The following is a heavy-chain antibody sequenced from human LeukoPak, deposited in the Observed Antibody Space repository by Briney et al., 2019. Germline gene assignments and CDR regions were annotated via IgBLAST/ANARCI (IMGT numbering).Heavy chain of an antibody. CDR1: GYTLTELS. V-gene: IGHV1-24*01. J-gene: IGHJ5*02. CDR3: ATSPLYCSGGSCYSHWFDP. Sequence: ASVKVSCKVSGYTLTELSMHWVRQAPGKGLEWMGGFDPEDGETIYAQKFQGRVTVTEDTSTDTAYMELSSLRSEDTAVYYCATSPLYCSGGSCYSHWFDPWGQGTLVTVSS. CDR2: FDPEDGET. D-gene: IGHD2-15*01.